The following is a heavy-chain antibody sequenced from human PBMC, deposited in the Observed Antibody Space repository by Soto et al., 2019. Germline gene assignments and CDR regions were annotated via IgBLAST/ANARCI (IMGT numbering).Heavy chain of an antibody. CDR3: ARDIGDYYSGYDYARRY. Sequence: QVQLVQSGAEVKKPGASVKVSCKASGYTFTSYGISWVRQAPGLGLEWMGWISSYNGNTNYAQKLQGRVTMTTDTSTSTAYMELRSLRSDDKAVYYCARDIGDYYSGYDYARRYWGQGTLVTVSS. CDR2: ISSYNGNT. D-gene: IGHD5-12*01. J-gene: IGHJ4*02. CDR1: GYTFTSYG. V-gene: IGHV1-18*01.